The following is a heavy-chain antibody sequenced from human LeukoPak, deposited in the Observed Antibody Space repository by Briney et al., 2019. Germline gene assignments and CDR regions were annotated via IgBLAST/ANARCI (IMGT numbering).Heavy chain of an antibody. CDR1: GDSVSSNSAA. CDR3: ARSPEPIVKYYYGMDI. V-gene: IGHV6-1*01. J-gene: IGHJ6*04. CDR2: TYYRYKSYN. Sequence: PSQTLSLTCAVSGDSVSSNSAAWHWIRQSPSRGLEWLGRTYYRYKSYNDYAPSVESRITINPDTSKNHFSLQLNSVTPEDTAVYYCARSPEPIVKYYYGMDIWGKGTTVTVSS. D-gene: IGHD1-14*01.